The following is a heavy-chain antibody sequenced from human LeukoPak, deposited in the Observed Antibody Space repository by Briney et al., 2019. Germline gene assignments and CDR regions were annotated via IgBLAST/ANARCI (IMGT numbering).Heavy chain of an antibody. CDR2: INHSGST. CDR1: GGSFSGYY. V-gene: IGHV4-34*01. J-gene: IGHJ5*02. CDR3: VRRRAEA. Sequence: SETLSLTCAVYGGSFSGYYWSWIRQPPGKGLEWIGEINHSGSTNYNPSLKSRVTISVDTSKNQFSLKLSSVTAADTAVYYCVRRRAEAWGQGTLVTVSS.